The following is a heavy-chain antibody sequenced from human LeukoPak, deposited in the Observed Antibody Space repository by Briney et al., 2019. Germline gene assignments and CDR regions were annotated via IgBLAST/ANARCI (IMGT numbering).Heavy chain of an antibody. CDR1: GGSISSYY. D-gene: IGHD4-17*01. V-gene: IGHV4-59*01. CDR2: IYYSGST. CDR3: ARGDDYGDYEYYFDY. Sequence: PSETLSLTCTVSGGSISSYYWSWIRQPPGKGLEWIGYIYYSGSTNYNSSLKSRVTISVDTSKNQFSLKLSSVTAADTAVYYCARGDDYGDYEYYFDYWGQGTLVTVSS. J-gene: IGHJ4*02.